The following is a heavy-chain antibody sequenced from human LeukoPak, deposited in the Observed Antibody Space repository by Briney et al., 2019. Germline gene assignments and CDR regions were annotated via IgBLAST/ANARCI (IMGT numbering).Heavy chain of an antibody. CDR1: GFPFSSYG. Sequence: GSLRLSFAASGFPFSSYGMHWVRQAPGKGLEWVAFILYDGSNKYYADSVKGRFTISRDNSKNTLYLQMNSLRAEDTAVYYCAKVGYCSGGSCYRKSAFFDYWGQGTLVTVSS. CDR2: ILYDGSNK. D-gene: IGHD2-15*01. CDR3: AKVGYCSGGSCYRKSAFFDY. V-gene: IGHV3-30*02. J-gene: IGHJ4*02.